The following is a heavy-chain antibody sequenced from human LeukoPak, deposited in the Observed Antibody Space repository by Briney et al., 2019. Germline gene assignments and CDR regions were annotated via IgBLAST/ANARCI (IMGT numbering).Heavy chain of an antibody. V-gene: IGHV3-23*01. CDR3: AKSKLQTFWSGIDY. J-gene: IGHJ4*02. Sequence: GGSLRLSCAASGFTFSSYAMSWVRQAPGKGLEWVSAISGSGGSTYYADSVKGRFTISRDNSKNTLYLQMNSLRAEDTAVYYCAKSKLQTFWSGIDYWGQGTLVTVSS. D-gene: IGHD3-3*01. CDR2: ISGSGGST. CDR1: GFTFSSYA.